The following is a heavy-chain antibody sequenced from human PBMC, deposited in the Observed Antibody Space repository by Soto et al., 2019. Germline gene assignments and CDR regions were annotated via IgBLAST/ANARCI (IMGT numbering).Heavy chain of an antibody. CDR1: GGTFSSYA. CDR2: IIPIFGTA. V-gene: IGHV1-69*13. CDR3: ARDISGYYDSSGYYLGY. D-gene: IGHD3-22*01. Sequence: SVKVSCKSSGGTFSSYAISWVRQAPGQGLEWMGGIIPIFGTAKYARKFQGRVTITADESTSTAYMELSSLRSEDTAVYYCARDISGYYDSSGYYLGYWGQGTLVTVSS. J-gene: IGHJ4*02.